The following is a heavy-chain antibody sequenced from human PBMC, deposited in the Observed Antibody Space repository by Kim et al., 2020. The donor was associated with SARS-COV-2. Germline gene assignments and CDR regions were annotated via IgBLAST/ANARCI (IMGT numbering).Heavy chain of an antibody. CDR3: ATHPLSVRSKYFDI. V-gene: IGHV4-59*08. CDR2: IHYSGTT. Sequence: SETLSLTCTVSGGSLSSYYWSWFRQPPGKGLEWIGYIHYSGTTYYNPSPKSRVTISGDTSKNQFSLKLSSVTAADTAVYYCATHPLSVRSKYFDIWGRGT. CDR1: GGSLSSYY. J-gene: IGHJ2*01.